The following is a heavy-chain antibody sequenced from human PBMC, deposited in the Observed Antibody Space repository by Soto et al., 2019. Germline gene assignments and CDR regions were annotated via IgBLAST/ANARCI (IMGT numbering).Heavy chain of an antibody. CDR1: GYTFTSYD. D-gene: IGHD3-9*01. V-gene: IGHV1-8*01. J-gene: IGHJ6*02. CDR2: MNPNSGNT. CDR3: ASGYDILTGFPPRSYYYYGMDV. Sequence: ASVKVSCKASGYTFTSYDINWVRQATGQGLEWMGWMNPNSGNTGYAQKFQGRVTMTRNTSISTAYMELSSLRSEDTAVYYCASGYDILTGFPPRSYYYYGMDVWGRGTTVTVSS.